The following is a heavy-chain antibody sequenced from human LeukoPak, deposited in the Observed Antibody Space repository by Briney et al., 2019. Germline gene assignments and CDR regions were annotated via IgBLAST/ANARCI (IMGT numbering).Heavy chain of an antibody. Sequence: PSETLSLNCAVYGGSFSTYQWSWIRQPPGKGLEWIGEINHSGSTNYNPSLRSRGTISVDTSKNQFSLKLSSVTAADTAVYYCARKVLWGSYYNYWGQGTLVTVSS. CDR3: ARKVLWGSYYNY. D-gene: IGHD3-10*01. V-gene: IGHV4-34*01. J-gene: IGHJ4*02. CDR2: INHSGST. CDR1: GGSFSTYQ.